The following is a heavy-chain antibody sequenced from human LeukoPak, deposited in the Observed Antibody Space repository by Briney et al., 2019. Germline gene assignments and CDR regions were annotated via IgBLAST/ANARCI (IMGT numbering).Heavy chain of an antibody. CDR1: GGSISSYY. V-gene: IGHV4-59*08. D-gene: IGHD5-18*01. Sequence: MSSETLSLTCTVSGGSISSYYWSWIRQPPGKGLEWIGYIYYSGSTNYNPSLKSRVTISVDTSKNQFSLKLSSVTAADTAVYYCARGSLGYSYGSYYFDYWGQGTLVTVPS. CDR3: ARGSLGYSYGSYYFDY. CDR2: IYYSGST. J-gene: IGHJ4*02.